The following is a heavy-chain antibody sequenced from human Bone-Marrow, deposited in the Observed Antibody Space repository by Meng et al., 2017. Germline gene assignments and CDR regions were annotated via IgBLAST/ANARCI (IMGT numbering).Heavy chain of an antibody. V-gene: IGHV3-7*01. CDR3: ARDPTYYDYVWGSYRSYDAFDI. Sequence: SWIRQPPGKGLEWVANIKQDGSEKYYVDSVKGRFTISRDNAKNSLYLQMNSLRAEDTAVYYCARDPTYYDYVWGSYRSYDAFDIWGQGTMVTVSS. J-gene: IGHJ3*02. CDR2: IKQDGSEK. D-gene: IGHD3-16*02.